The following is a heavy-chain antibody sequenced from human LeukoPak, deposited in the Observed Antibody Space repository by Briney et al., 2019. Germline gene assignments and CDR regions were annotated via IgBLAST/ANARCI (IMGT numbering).Heavy chain of an antibody. D-gene: IGHD6-13*01. CDR3: ATSLEYSSSWDAFDI. J-gene: IGHJ3*02. V-gene: IGHV4-59*01. CDR1: GGSISSYY. Sequence: SETLSLTCTVSGGSISSYYWSWIRQPAGKGLEWIGYISYTGSTNYNPSLKSRATISVDTSKKQFSLKLSSVTAADTAVYYCATSLEYSSSWDAFDIWGQGTMVTVSS. CDR2: ISYTGST.